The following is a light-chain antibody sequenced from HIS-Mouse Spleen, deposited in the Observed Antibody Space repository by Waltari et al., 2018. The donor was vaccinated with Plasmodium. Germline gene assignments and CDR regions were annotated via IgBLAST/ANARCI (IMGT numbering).Light chain of an antibody. Sequence: DIQMTQSPSTLSASVGARVTIPCRASQGISSWLAWYQQKPGKAPNLLIYKASSLESGVPSRFSGSGSGTEFTLTISSLQPDDFATYYCQQDNSYWTFGQGTKVEIK. CDR2: KAS. V-gene: IGKV1-5*03. CDR3: QQDNSYWT. J-gene: IGKJ1*01. CDR1: QGISSW.